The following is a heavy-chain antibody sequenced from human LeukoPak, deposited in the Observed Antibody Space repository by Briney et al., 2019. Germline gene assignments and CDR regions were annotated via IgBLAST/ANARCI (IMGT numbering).Heavy chain of an antibody. CDR2: ISSSSSYI. CDR1: GFTFSSYS. J-gene: IGHJ4*02. Sequence: GGSLRLSCAASGFTFSSYSMNWVRQAPGKGLEWVSSISSSSSYIYYADSEKGRFTISRDNAKNSLYLQMNSLRAEDTAVYYCARDFRPITGTLAYWGQGTLVTVSS. V-gene: IGHV3-21*01. CDR3: ARDFRPITGTLAY. D-gene: IGHD1-7*01.